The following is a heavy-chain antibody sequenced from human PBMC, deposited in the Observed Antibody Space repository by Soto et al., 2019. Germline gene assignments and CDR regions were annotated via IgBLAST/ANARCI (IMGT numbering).Heavy chain of an antibody. D-gene: IGHD6-19*01. V-gene: IGHV3-48*02. Sequence: EVQLVESGGGLVQPGGSLRLSCAASGFTFSSYSMNWVRQAPGKGLEWVSYISSSSSTIYYADSVKGRFTISRDNAKNSLYLQMNSLRDEDTAVYYCALQWLVQYGMDVWGQGTTVTVSS. CDR2: ISSSSSTI. CDR1: GFTFSSYS. CDR3: ALQWLVQYGMDV. J-gene: IGHJ6*02.